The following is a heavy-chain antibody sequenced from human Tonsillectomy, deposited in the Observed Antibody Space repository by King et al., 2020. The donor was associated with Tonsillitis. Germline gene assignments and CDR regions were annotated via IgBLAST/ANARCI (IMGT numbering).Heavy chain of an antibody. J-gene: IGHJ3*02. Sequence: VQLVESGGGLVQPGGSLRLSCAASGFIFSSYAMTWVRQAPGKGLEWVSVIYTGGSSTYYADSVKGRFTISRDNSKNTLYLQINSLRAEDTAVYYCAKGQLSSYYNSGSFDAFDIWGQETMVTVSS. D-gene: IGHD3-10*01. V-gene: IGHV3-23*03. CDR1: GFIFSSYA. CDR2: IYTGGSST. CDR3: AKGQLSSYYNSGSFDAFDI.